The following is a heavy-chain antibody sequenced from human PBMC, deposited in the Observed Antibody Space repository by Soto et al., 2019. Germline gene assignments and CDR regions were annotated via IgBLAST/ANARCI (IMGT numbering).Heavy chain of an antibody. J-gene: IGHJ4*02. D-gene: IGHD6-13*01. CDR3: ARYRREAVAGYTLDN. CDR1: GGSISSYY. Sequence: SETLSLTCTVSGGSISSYYWSWIRQPPGKGLEWIGYVYNSGSTNYNPSLKSRVTISEDTSKSQFSLKVNSMTAADTAVYYCARYRREAVAGYTLDNWGQGILVTVSS. CDR2: VYNSGST. V-gene: IGHV4-59*01.